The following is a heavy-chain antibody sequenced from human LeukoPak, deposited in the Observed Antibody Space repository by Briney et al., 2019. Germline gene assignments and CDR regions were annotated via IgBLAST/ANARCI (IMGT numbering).Heavy chain of an antibody. Sequence: GGSLRHSCAASGFTFSSYTMSWVRQAPGKGLEWVSCIGSRSDYIYSADSVKGRFTISRDNAKNSLYLQMNSLRAEDTAVYYCAREGGLEKSRDYWGQGTLVTVSS. J-gene: IGHJ4*02. CDR3: AREGGLEKSRDY. D-gene: IGHD3-16*01. CDR2: IGSRSDYI. V-gene: IGHV3-21*01. CDR1: GFTFSSYT.